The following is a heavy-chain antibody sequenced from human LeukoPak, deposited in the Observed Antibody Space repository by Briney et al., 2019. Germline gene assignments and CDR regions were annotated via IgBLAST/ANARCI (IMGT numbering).Heavy chain of an antibody. J-gene: IGHJ4*02. CDR1: GYTFTSYG. CDR3: ARVAHIAAAGLYYFDY. V-gene: IGHV1-18*01. D-gene: IGHD6-13*01. Sequence: ASVKVSCKASGYTFTSYGISWVRQAPGQGLECMGWISAYNGNTNYAQKLQGRVTMTTDTSTSTAYMELRSLRSDDTAVYYCARVAHIAAAGLYYFDYWGQGTLVTVSS. CDR2: ISAYNGNT.